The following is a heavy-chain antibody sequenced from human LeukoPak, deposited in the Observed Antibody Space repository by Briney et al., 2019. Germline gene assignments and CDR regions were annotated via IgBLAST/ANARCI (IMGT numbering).Heavy chain of an antibody. CDR1: GGSISSYY. D-gene: IGHD1-26*01. CDR2: IYYSGST. Sequence: SETLSLTCTVSGGSISSYYWSWIRQPPGKGLEWIGYIYYSGSTNYNPSLKSRVTISVDTSKNQFSLKLSSVTAADTAVYYCARDTRYYGMDVWGQGTTVIVSS. CDR3: ARDTRYYGMDV. J-gene: IGHJ6*02. V-gene: IGHV4-59*01.